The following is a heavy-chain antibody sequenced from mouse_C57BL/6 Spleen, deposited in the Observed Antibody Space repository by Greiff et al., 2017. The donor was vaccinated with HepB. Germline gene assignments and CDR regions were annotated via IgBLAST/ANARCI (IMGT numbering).Heavy chain of an antibody. J-gene: IGHJ3*01. CDR2: ISSGSSTI. CDR1: GFTFSDYG. D-gene: IGHD4-1*01. CDR3: ANFLGTWFAY. V-gene: IGHV5-17*01. Sequence: EVKLVESGGGLVKPGGSLKLSCAASGFTFSDYGMHWVRQAPEKGLEWVAYISSGSSTIYYADTVKGRFTISRDNAKNTLFLQMTSLRSEDTAMYYCANFLGTWFAYWGQGTLVTVSA.